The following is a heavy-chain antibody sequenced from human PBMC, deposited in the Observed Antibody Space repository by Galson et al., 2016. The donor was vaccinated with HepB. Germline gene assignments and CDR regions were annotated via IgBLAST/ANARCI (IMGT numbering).Heavy chain of an antibody. V-gene: IGHV1-46*01. J-gene: IGHJ1*01. CDR3: ATLGQNHYDTSGYAASLKYFQE. CDR2: NNPSGGSR. D-gene: IGHD3-22*01. Sequence: SVKVSCKASGYTFTNYNTHWVRQAPGQGLEWVGTNNPSGGSRRNTQKFQGRVRFTRDTSTSTVYMELSSLRPEDTAVYYCATLGQNHYDTSGYAASLKYFQEWGQGTLVTVSS. CDR1: GYTFTNYN.